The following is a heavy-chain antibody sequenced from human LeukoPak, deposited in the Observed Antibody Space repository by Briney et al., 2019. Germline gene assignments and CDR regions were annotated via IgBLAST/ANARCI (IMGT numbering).Heavy chain of an antibody. CDR2: IYYSGST. Sequence: PSETLSLTCTVSGGSISSYYWSWIRQPPVKGLEWIGYIYYSGSTNYNPSLRSRVTISVDTSKNQFSLKLSSVTAADTAVYYCARGSLEYSSSSAAGSIYYGMDVWGQGTTVTVSS. V-gene: IGHV4-59*01. CDR1: GGSISSYY. D-gene: IGHD6-6*01. J-gene: IGHJ6*02. CDR3: ARGSLEYSSSSAAGSIYYGMDV.